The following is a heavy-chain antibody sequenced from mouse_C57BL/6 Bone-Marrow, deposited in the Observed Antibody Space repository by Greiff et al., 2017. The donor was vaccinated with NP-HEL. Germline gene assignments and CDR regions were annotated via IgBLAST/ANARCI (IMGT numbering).Heavy chain of an antibody. V-gene: IGHV2-9-1*01. J-gene: IGHJ1*03. CDR3: ARNPRITTVVEGWYFDV. Sequence: QVQLQQSGPGLVAPSQSLSITCTVSGFSLTSYAISWVRQPPGKGLEWLGVIWTGGGTNYNSALKSRLSISKDNSKSQVFLKMNSLQTDDTARYYCARNPRITTVVEGWYFDVWGTGTTVTVSS. CDR2: IWTGGGT. D-gene: IGHD1-1*01. CDR1: GFSLTSYA.